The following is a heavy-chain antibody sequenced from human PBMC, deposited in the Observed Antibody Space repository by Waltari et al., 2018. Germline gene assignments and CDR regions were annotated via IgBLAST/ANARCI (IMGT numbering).Heavy chain of an antibody. CDR3: ARRPWTIFGLPSNTFDI. CDR2: MHYSGGI. Sequence: QLQLQESGPGLVKASETLSLICTVSGGSISTTNNDWAWIRQPPGKGLEWIGSMHYSGGISYRPTLKSRVSMSVDSSKDQLSLRLTSMTAADTAVYYCARRPWTIFGLPSNTFDIWGQGTMVTVSS. V-gene: IGHV4-39*01. CDR1: GGSISTTNND. D-gene: IGHD3-3*01. J-gene: IGHJ3*02.